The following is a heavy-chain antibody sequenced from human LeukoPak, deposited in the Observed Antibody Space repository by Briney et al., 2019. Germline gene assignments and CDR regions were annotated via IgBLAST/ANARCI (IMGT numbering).Heavy chain of an antibody. Sequence: AGSLRLSCAASGFTSSSYGMHWVRQAPGKGLEWVAVIWYDGSNKYYADSVKGRFTISRDNSKNTLYLQMNSLRAEDTAVYYCARDPAAAGLFDYWGQGTLVTVSS. V-gene: IGHV3-33*01. CDR2: IWYDGSNK. D-gene: IGHD6-13*01. CDR1: GFTSSSYG. CDR3: ARDPAAAGLFDY. J-gene: IGHJ4*02.